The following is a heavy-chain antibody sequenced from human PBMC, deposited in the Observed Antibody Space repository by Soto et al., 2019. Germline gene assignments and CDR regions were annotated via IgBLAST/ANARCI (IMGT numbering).Heavy chain of an antibody. D-gene: IGHD6-19*01. V-gene: IGHV4-34*01. CDR2: INHSGST. J-gene: IGHJ4*02. Sequence: TSETLSLTCAVYGGSFSGYYWSWIRQPPGKGLEWIGEINHSGSTNYNPSLKSRVTISVDTSKNQFSLKLSSVTAADTAVYYCARRNPSSGWPVDYWGQGTLVTVSS. CDR3: ARRNPSSGWPVDY. CDR1: GGSFSGYY.